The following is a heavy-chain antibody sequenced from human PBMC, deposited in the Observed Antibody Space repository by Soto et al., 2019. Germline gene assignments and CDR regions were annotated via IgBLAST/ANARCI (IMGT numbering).Heavy chain of an antibody. J-gene: IGHJ4*02. CDR3: ARDPGGTGYFDS. D-gene: IGHD1-1*01. CDR1: GYPFSDYY. Sequence: QVQLVQSGAEVRKPGASVNLSCKTSGYPFSDYYIHWVRQAPGHDFEWMGWINPKTGRANYAQKFQGRVTMARNTSINTAYMESSSRTSDDTGVYYCARDPGGTGYFDSWGQGLLLTVSS. V-gene: IGHV1-2*02. CDR2: INPKTGRA.